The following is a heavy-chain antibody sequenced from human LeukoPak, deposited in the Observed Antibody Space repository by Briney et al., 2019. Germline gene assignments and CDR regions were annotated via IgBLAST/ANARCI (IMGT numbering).Heavy chain of an antibody. D-gene: IGHD6-19*01. V-gene: IGHV4-39*01. CDR3: ATIAVAGPYYYYGMDV. Sequence: SETLSLTCTVSGGSISSSSYSWGWIRQPPGKGLEWIGSIYYSGSTYYNPSLKSRVTISVDTSKNQFSLKLSSVTAADTAVYYCATIAVAGPYYYYGMDVWGQGTTVTVSS. CDR2: IYYSGST. J-gene: IGHJ6*02. CDR1: GGSISSSSYS.